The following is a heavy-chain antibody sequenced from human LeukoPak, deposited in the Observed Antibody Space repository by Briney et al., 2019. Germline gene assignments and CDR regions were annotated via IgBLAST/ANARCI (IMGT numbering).Heavy chain of an antibody. V-gene: IGHV4-34*01. CDR3: ARRYCSGTSCYLFSWFDP. D-gene: IGHD2-2*01. Sequence: SETLSLTCAVYGGSFSGYYWSWIRQPPGKGLEWIGEINHSGSTNYNPSLKSRVTISVDTSKNQFSLKLSSVTAADTAVYYCARRYCSGTSCYLFSWFDPWGQGTLVTVSS. CDR1: GGSFSGYY. J-gene: IGHJ5*02. CDR2: INHSGST.